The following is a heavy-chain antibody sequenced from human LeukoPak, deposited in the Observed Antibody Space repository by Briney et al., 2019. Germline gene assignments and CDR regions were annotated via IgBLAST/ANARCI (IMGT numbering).Heavy chain of an antibody. V-gene: IGHV3-23*01. CDR2: ISGSGGST. CDR1: GFTFSSYA. CDR3: AKGRFYDNSGYPIDY. Sequence: GGSLRLSCAASGFTFSSYAMSWVRQAPGKGLEWVSAISGSGGSTYYADSVKGRFTISRDTSKNTLYLQMNSLRVEDTALYYCAKGRFYDNSGYPIDYWGQGTLVTVSS. D-gene: IGHD3-22*01. J-gene: IGHJ4*02.